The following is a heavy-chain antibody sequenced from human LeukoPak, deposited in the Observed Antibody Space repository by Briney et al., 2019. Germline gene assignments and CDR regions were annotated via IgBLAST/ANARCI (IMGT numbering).Heavy chain of an antibody. CDR2: IYTSGST. V-gene: IGHV4-4*07. CDR3: ARDSIAVAGDYYYGMDV. D-gene: IGHD6-19*01. CDR1: GGSISSYY. Sequence: PSETLSLTCTVSGGSISSYYSSWIRQPAGKGLEWIGRIYTSGSTNYNPSLKSRVTMSVDTSKNQFSLKLSSVTAADTAVYYCARDSIAVAGDYYYGMDVWGQGTTVTVSS. J-gene: IGHJ6*02.